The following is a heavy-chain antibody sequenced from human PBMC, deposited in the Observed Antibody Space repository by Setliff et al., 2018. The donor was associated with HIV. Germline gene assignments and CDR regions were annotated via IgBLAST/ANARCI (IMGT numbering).Heavy chain of an antibody. CDR3: ASIDCGGDCYSYYYYGMDV. CDR1: GYTFSYA. V-gene: IGHV1-3*01. D-gene: IGHD2-21*02. J-gene: IGHJ6*02. Sequence: ASVKVSCKASGYTFSYAMHWVRQAPGQRLEWMGWINAGNGNTKYSQKFQGSVTITRDTSASTAYMELSSLRSEDTAVYYCASIDCGGDCYSYYYYGMDVWGQGTTVTVSS. CDR2: INAGNGNT.